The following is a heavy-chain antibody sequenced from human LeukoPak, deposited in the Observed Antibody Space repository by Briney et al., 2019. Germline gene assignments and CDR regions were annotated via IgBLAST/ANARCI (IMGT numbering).Heavy chain of an antibody. Sequence: SETLSLTCTVSGGSISSSSYYWGWIRQPPGKGLEWIGSIYYSGSTYYNPSLKSRVTISVDTSKNQFSLKLSSVTAADTAVYYCARQQWLVSTVYYFDYWGQGTLVAVSS. CDR1: GGSISSSSYY. CDR2: IYYSGST. V-gene: IGHV4-39*07. J-gene: IGHJ4*02. CDR3: ARQQWLVSTVYYFDY. D-gene: IGHD6-19*01.